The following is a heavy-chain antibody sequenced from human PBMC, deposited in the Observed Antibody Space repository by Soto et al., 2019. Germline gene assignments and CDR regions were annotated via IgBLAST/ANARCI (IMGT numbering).Heavy chain of an antibody. J-gene: IGHJ4*02. Sequence: PSETLSLTCTVSGGSISSGGYYWSWIRQHPGKGLEWIGYIYYSGSTYYNPSPKSRVTISVDTSKNQFSLKLSSVTAADTAVYYCARDEGSSSYFDYWGQGTLVTVSS. D-gene: IGHD6-6*01. CDR3: ARDEGSSSYFDY. V-gene: IGHV4-31*03. CDR2: IYYSGST. CDR1: GGSISSGGYY.